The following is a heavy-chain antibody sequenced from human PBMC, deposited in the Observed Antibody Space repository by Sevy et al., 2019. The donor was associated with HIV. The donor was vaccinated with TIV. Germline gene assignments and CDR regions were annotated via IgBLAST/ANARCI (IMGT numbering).Heavy chain of an antibody. CDR3: AIKITKIRGDQGPFAY. J-gene: IGHJ4*02. Sequence: GGSRRLACADAGFTFTNYAMAWVRQAPGKGLGWVSAISGIGDFTYYADSGQDRFTISRDDSKNTLYLQMNSIRAEDTAVYYCAIKITKIRGDQGPFAYWGQGTLVTVSS. CDR2: ISGIGDFT. V-gene: IGHV3-23*01. CDR1: GFTFTNYA. D-gene: IGHD3-10*01.